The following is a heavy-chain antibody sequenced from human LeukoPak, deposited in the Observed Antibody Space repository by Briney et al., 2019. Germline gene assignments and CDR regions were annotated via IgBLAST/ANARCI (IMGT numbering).Heavy chain of an antibody. Sequence: GGSLRLSCAASGFKFDDYAMYWVRQAPGKGLEWVSLISGDGASAYYADSVRGRFTISRDNSKNSLYLQMNSLRNEDTALYYCAKDSLEAAGNLDYWGQGTLVTVSS. D-gene: IGHD6-13*01. J-gene: IGHJ4*02. CDR1: GFKFDDYA. CDR2: ISGDGASA. CDR3: AKDSLEAAGNLDY. V-gene: IGHV3-43*02.